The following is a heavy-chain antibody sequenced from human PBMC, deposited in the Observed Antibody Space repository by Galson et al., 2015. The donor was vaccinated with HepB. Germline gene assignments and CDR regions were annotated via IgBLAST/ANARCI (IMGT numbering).Heavy chain of an antibody. J-gene: IGHJ5*02. D-gene: IGHD3-22*01. CDR1: GYTFSTYG. Sequence: SLRLSCAGSGYTFSTYGMHWVRQAPGKGLEWVAVISNDGTNKNYADSVKGRFTISRDNSKSTLYLQMNSLRAEDTAVYYCAKTGYYYDSTGQSDWFDPWGQGTLVTVSS. CDR2: ISNDGTNK. CDR3: AKTGYYYDSTGQSDWFDP. V-gene: IGHV3-30*18.